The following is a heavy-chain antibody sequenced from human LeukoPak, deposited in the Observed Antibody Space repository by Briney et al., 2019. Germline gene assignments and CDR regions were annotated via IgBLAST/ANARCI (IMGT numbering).Heavy chain of an antibody. V-gene: IGHV1-3*01. CDR3: ARVLSRGSKSDAFDI. CDR2: INAGNGNT. Sequence: GASVKVSCKASGYTFTSYAMHWVRQAPGQRLEWMGWINAGNGNTKYSQKFQGRVTITTDESTSTAYMELSSLRSEDTAVYYCARVLSRGSKSDAFDIWGQGTMVTVSS. D-gene: IGHD3-10*01. J-gene: IGHJ3*02. CDR1: GYTFTSYA.